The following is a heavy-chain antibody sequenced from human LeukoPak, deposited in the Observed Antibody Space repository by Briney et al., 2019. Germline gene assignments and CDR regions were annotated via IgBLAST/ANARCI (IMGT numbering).Heavy chain of an antibody. V-gene: IGHV3-21*04. CDR1: GFTFSSYT. CDR3: AKDFLSSGWYSLVDY. CDR2: ISTSSSYI. J-gene: IGHJ4*02. Sequence: PGGSLRLSCAASGFTFSSYTMNWVRQAPGKGLEWVSSISTSSSYIHYADSVKGRFTISRDNSKNTLYLQMNSLRAEDTAVYYCAKDFLSSGWYSLVDYWGQGTLVTVSS. D-gene: IGHD6-19*01.